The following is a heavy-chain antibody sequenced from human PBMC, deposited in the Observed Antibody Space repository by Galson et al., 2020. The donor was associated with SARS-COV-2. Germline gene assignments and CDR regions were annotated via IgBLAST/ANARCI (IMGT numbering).Heavy chain of an antibody. Sequence: GESLKISCAASEHTFNKYVVNWVRQAPGKGLEWVSEISVSGSSTYYADSVKGRFTISRDNSKNTLYLHMNSLRADDTAAYYCAVREPVGIWGQGTLVTVSS. CDR3: AVREPVGI. CDR1: EHTFNKYV. J-gene: IGHJ4*02. D-gene: IGHD1-1*01. CDR2: ISVSGSST. V-gene: IGHV3-23*01.